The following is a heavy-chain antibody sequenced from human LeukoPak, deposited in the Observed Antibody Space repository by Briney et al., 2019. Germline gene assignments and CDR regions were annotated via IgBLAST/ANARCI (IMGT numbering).Heavy chain of an antibody. Sequence: ASVKVSCKASGYTFTGYYMHWVRQAPGQGLEWMGWINPNSGGTNYAQKFQGRVTMTRDTSISTADMELTSLRSDDTAMYFCAKVDPPIIEGARGDALHVWGQGTMVIVSS. CDR1: GYTFTGYY. CDR3: AKVDPPIIEGARGDALHV. J-gene: IGHJ3*01. V-gene: IGHV1-2*02. D-gene: IGHD1-26*01. CDR2: INPNSGGT.